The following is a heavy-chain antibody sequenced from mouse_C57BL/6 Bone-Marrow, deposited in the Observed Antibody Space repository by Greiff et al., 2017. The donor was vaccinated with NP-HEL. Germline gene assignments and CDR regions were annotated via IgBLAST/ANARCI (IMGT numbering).Heavy chain of an antibody. CDR1: GYTFTDYN. J-gene: IGHJ1*03. CDR2: INPNNGGT. D-gene: IGHD1-1*01. Sequence: VQLQQSGPELVKPGASVKIPCKASGYTFTDYNMDWVKQSHGKSLEWIGDINPNNGGTIYNQKFKGKAKLTVDKSSSTAYMELRSLTSEDTAVYYCARDYYGPPYWYFDVWGTGTTVTVSS. CDR3: ARDYYGPPYWYFDV. V-gene: IGHV1-18*01.